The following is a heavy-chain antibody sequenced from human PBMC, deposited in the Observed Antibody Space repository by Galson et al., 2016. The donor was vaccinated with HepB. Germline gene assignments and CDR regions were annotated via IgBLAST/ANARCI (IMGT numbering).Heavy chain of an antibody. Sequence: TLSLTCTVSGGSISSGDYYWTWIRQPPGKGLEWIGYIYYSGSTEYNKSLKSRISMSVDTSKNQFSLKLTSVTAADTAVYYCARELLLGYWFDPWGPGTLATVSS. CDR3: ARELLLGYWFDP. J-gene: IGHJ5*02. CDR1: GGSISSGDYY. D-gene: IGHD2-15*01. CDR2: IYYSGST. V-gene: IGHV4-30-4*08.